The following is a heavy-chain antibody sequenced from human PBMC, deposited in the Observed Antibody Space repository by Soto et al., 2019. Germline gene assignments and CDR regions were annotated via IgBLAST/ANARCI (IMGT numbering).Heavy chain of an antibody. CDR2: TYYRSKWYN. CDR3: ARGAPYYDFWSGNSVAAFDI. D-gene: IGHD3-3*01. J-gene: IGHJ3*02. Sequence: PLPTLSLTCAISGDSVTSSSAASNWIRQSPSRGLEWLGRTYYRSKWYNDYAVSVKSRITINPDTSKNQFSLQLNSVTPEDTAVYYCARGAPYYDFWSGNSVAAFDIWGQGTMVTVSS. V-gene: IGHV6-1*01. CDR1: GDSVTSSSAA.